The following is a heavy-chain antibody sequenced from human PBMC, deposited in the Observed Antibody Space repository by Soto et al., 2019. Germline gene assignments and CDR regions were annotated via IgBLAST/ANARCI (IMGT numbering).Heavy chain of an antibody. D-gene: IGHD6-19*01. CDR2: IYYSGST. CDR3: ARDNEEWLGHAFDI. J-gene: IGHJ3*02. V-gene: IGHV4-59*01. CDR1: GGSISSYY. Sequence: QVQLQESGPGLVKPAETLSLTCSVSGGSISSYYWSWIRQTPGKGLEWIGHIYYSGSTNYNPSLTGRVSISVDTSKNQFSLKLSSVTAADTALYYCARDNEEWLGHAFDIWGQGTMVTVSS.